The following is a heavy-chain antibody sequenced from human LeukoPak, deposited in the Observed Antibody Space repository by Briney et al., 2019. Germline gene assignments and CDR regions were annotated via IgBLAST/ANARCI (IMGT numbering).Heavy chain of an antibody. D-gene: IGHD6-19*01. V-gene: IGHV3-30*18. CDR2: ISCDGSNK. CDR1: GFTFSSYG. Sequence: GGSLRLSCAASGFTFSSYGMHWVRQAPGKGLEWVAVISCDGSNKYYADSVKGRFTISRDNSKNTLYLQMNSLRAEDTAVYYCAKVAVAGGEIDYWGQGTLVTVSS. J-gene: IGHJ4*02. CDR3: AKVAVAGGEIDY.